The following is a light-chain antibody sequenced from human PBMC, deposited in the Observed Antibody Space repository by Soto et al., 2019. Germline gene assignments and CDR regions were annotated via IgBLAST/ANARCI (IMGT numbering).Light chain of an antibody. CDR3: CSYTTSNTRQIV. CDR1: SSDVGGYNY. J-gene: IGLJ1*01. Sequence: QSVLNRAASVSGSPGQSVSISCTGTSSDVGGYNYVSWYQHHPGKAPKLMIYDVSNRPSGVSNRFSGSKSGNTASLTISGLQPEDEADYYCCSYTTSNTRQIVFGTGTKVTVL. V-gene: IGLV2-14*03. CDR2: DVS.